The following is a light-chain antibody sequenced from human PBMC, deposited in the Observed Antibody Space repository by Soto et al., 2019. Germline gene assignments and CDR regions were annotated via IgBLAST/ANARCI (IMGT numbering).Light chain of an antibody. V-gene: IGKV1-39*01. CDR3: QQSYSTPR. CDR2: AAS. Sequence: DIQMTQSPSSLSASVGDRVTLACRASQSISNYLNWYQQKPGKAPKLLIYAASSLQSGVPSRFSGSGSGTDFTLNISSLQPEDFATYYCQQSYSTPRFGGGTKVEIK. CDR1: QSISNY. J-gene: IGKJ4*01.